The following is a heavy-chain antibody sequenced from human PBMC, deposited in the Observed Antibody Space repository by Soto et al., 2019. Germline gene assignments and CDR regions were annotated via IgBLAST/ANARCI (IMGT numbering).Heavy chain of an antibody. CDR3: AIGYCSSSSCRFDP. Sequence: ASVEVSCKASGYTFTGYYMHWVRQAPGQGLEWMGWINPNSGGTNYEQKFQGRVTMTRDTSISTAYMELSRLRSDDTAVYYCAIGYCSSSSCRFDPWGQGTLVTVSS. V-gene: IGHV1-2*02. D-gene: IGHD2-2*01. CDR1: GYTFTGYY. J-gene: IGHJ5*02. CDR2: INPNSGGT.